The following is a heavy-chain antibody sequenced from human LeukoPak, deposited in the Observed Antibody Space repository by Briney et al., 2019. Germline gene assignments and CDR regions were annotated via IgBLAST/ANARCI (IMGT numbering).Heavy chain of an antibody. D-gene: IGHD5-24*01. CDR3: AKGRWLQFGTSYFDY. CDR2: ISGSGGST. Sequence: GGSLRLSCAASGFTFSSYAMNWVRQAPGKGLEWVSAISGSGGSTYYTDSVKGRFTISRDNSKNTLFLQMDSLRAEYTAVYYCAKGRWLQFGTSYFDYWGQGTLVTVSS. CDR1: GFTFSSYA. V-gene: IGHV3-23*01. J-gene: IGHJ4*02.